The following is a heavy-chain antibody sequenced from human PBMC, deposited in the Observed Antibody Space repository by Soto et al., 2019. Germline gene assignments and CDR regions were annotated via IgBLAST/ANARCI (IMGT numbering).Heavy chain of an antibody. V-gene: IGHV4-34*01. CDR3: ARGAGANIVVVTAIHFDY. D-gene: IGHD2-21*02. CDR2: INHSGST. CDR1: GGSFSGYY. Sequence: QVQLQQWGAGLLKPSETLSLTCAVYGGSFSGYYWSWIRQPPGKGLEWIGEINHSGSTNYNPSLKSRVTISVDTSKNQFSLKLSSVTAADTALYYCARGAGANIVVVTAIHFDYWGQGTLVTVSS. J-gene: IGHJ4*02.